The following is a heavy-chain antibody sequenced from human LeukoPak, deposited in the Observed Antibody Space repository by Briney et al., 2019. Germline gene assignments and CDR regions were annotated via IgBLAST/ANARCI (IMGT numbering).Heavy chain of an antibody. D-gene: IGHD2-2*01. CDR3: AREPPHCSSTNCYFDS. CDR2: IYHSGST. CDR1: GGSISSSDW. J-gene: IGHJ4*02. Sequence: PSETLSLTCAVSGGSISSSDWWSWVRQPPGKGLEWIGQIYHSGSTNYNRSLKSRVTMSLDKSMNQFSLKLSSVTAADTAVYYCAREPPHCSSTNCYFDSWGQGTLVTVSS. V-gene: IGHV4-4*02.